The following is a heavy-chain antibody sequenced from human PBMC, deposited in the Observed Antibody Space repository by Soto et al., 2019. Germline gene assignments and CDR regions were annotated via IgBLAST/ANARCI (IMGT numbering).Heavy chain of an antibody. CDR2: MSSRGSYI. J-gene: IGHJ6*02. CDR1: GFDFDSYT. Sequence: VGSLRLSCVASGFDFDSYTIHWVRQAPGKGLEWVSFMSSRGSYIFYADSVKGRFTISRDNAKSILYLQMNSLRAEDTAVYYCARDLGDYGDYIYYHYDMDVWGQGTTVTVS. CDR3: ARDLGDYGDYIYYHYDMDV. V-gene: IGHV3-21*06. D-gene: IGHD4-17*01.